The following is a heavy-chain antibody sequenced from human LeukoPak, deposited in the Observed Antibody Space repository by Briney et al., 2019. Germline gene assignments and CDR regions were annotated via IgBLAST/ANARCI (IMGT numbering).Heavy chain of an antibody. J-gene: IGHJ6*03. CDR2: IYYSGRT. CDR3: ARPRITRPYYYYYMDV. Sequence: SETLSLTCTVSGVSISSYYWSWIRQPPGKGLEWIGYIYYSGRTNYNPSLKSRVTISVDTSKSQFSLKLSSVTAADTAVYYCARPRITRPYYYYYMDVWGKGTTVTISS. D-gene: IGHD3-16*01. V-gene: IGHV4-59*12. CDR1: GVSISSYY.